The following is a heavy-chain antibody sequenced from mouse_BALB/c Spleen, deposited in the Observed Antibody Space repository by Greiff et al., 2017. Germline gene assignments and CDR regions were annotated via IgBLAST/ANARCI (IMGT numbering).Heavy chain of an antibody. CDR2: IRNKANGYTT. V-gene: IGHV7-3*02. CDR1: GFTFTDYY. D-gene: IGHD2-12*01. Sequence: DVKLVESGGGLVQPGGSLRLSCATSGFTFTDYYMSWVRQPPGKALEWLGFIRNKANGYTTEYSASVKGRFTISRDNSQSILYLQINTLRTEDSATYYCGRDGLRIYAMDYWGQGTPVTVAA. J-gene: IGHJ4*01. CDR3: GRDGLRIYAMDY.